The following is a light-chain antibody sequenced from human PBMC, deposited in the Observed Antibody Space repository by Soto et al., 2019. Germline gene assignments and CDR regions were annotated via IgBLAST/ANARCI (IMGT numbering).Light chain of an antibody. CDR3: QQYDTSPRT. Sequence: EVMLTQSPGTLSLSPGERATLSCRASQSVSSNYLAWYQQKSGQAPRLLIYGASNRATGIPDRFSGSGSGTDFTLTIRRLEPEDFEVYYCQQYDTSPRTFGQGTKV. J-gene: IGKJ1*01. V-gene: IGKV3-20*01. CDR1: QSVSSNY. CDR2: GAS.